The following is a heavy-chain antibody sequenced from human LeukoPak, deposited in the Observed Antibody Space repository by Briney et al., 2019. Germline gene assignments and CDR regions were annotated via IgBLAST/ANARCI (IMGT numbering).Heavy chain of an antibody. D-gene: IGHD3-9*01. J-gene: IGHJ6*02. CDR3: ARETYDILTGPKSYYYGMDV. CDR1: GYSFTSYW. V-gene: IGHV5-51*01. CDR2: IYPGDSDT. Sequence: GESLKISRKGSGYSFTSYWIGWVRQMPGKGLEWMGIIYPGDSDTRYSPSFQGQVTISADKSISTAYLQWSSLKASDTAMYYCARETYDILTGPKSYYYGMDVWGQGTTVTASS.